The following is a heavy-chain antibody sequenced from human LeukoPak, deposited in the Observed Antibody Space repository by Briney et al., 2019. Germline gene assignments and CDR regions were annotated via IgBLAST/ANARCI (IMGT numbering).Heavy chain of an antibody. Sequence: GASVKVSCKASGYTFTSYDINWVRQATGQGLEWMGWMNPNSGNTGYAQKFQGRVTMTRNTSISTAYMELSSLRSEDTAVYYCARKGHPDYYGSGSYAFDIWGQGTMVTVSS. V-gene: IGHV1-8*01. CDR2: MNPNSGNT. D-gene: IGHD3-10*01. CDR1: GYTFTSYD. J-gene: IGHJ3*02. CDR3: ARKGHPDYYGSGSYAFDI.